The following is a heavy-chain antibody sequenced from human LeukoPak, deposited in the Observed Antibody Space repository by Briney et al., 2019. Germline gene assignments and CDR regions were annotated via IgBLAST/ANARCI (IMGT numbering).Heavy chain of an antibody. J-gene: IGHJ4*02. V-gene: IGHV1-24*01. D-gene: IGHD6-19*01. CDR3: ATRPRFTVALDY. CDR1: GYTLTELS. Sequence: ASVKVSCKVSGYTLTELSMHWVRQAPGKGLEWMGGFDPEDGETIYAQKFQGRVTMTEDTSTVTAYMELSSLRSEDTAVYYCATRPRFTVALDYWGQGTLVTVSS. CDR2: FDPEDGET.